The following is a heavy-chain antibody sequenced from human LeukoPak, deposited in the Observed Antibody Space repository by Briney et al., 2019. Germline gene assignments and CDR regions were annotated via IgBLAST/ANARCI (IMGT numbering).Heavy chain of an antibody. J-gene: IGHJ4*02. CDR3: ARGDSYGYDY. D-gene: IGHD5-18*01. V-gene: IGHV1-8*01. Sequence: ASVKVSCKASGYTLTSYDINWVRQASGQGLEWMGWMNPNSGNAGYAQKFQGRVTMTRNTSISTAYMELSSLRSEDTAVYYCARGDSYGYDYWGQGTLVTVSS. CDR2: MNPNSGNA. CDR1: GYTLTSYD.